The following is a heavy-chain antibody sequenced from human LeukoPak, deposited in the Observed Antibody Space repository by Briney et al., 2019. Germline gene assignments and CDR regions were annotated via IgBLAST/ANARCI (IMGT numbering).Heavy chain of an antibody. J-gene: IGHJ4*02. D-gene: IGHD3-16*02. V-gene: IGHV4-30-4*01. Sequence: PSETLSLTCTVSGVSISSGDYYWSWVRQPPGKGLEWIGYIYYTGSTYYNPSLKGRITISVDTSKNQFSLKLSSVTAADTAVYFCTRGPNYVWGSYRYFDYWGQGTLVSVSS. CDR3: TRGPNYVWGSYRYFDY. CDR2: IYYTGST. CDR1: GVSISSGDYY.